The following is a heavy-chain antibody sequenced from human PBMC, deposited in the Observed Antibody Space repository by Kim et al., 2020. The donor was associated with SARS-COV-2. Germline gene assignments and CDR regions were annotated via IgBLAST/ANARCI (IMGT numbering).Heavy chain of an antibody. V-gene: IGHV3-53*04. CDR3: ARDHPTIVAAFDN. CDR1: GFTVSRNY. J-gene: IGHJ3*02. CDR2: IYTGGTT. Sequence: GGSLRLSCAASGFTVSRNYMSWVRQAPGKGLEWVSVIYTGGTTFYADSVKGRFTISRHNSKNTLYLQMNSLRAEDTAVYYCARDHPTIVAAFDNWGQGTMVTVSS. D-gene: IGHD5-12*01.